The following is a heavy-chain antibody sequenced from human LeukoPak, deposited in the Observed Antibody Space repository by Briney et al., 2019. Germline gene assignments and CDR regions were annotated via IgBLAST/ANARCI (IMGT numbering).Heavy chain of an antibody. CDR3: ARYPIYGANSHFDY. CDR2: INHSGST. J-gene: IGHJ4*02. D-gene: IGHD4-23*01. V-gene: IGHV4-34*01. CDR1: GGSFSGYY. Sequence: SETLSLTCAVYGGSFSGYYWSWIRQPPGKGLEWIGEINHSGSTNYNPSLKSRVTISVDTSKNQFSLKLSSVTAADTAVYYCARYPIYGANSHFDYWGQGTLVTVSS.